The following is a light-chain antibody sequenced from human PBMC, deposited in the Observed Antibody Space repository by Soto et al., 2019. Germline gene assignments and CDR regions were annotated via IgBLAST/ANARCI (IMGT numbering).Light chain of an antibody. CDR1: QSISSW. Sequence: DIHVTQSPSTLTPSLGDRVTITCRASQSISSWLAWYQQKPGKAPKLLIYDASSLESGVPSRFSGSGSGTEFTLTISSLQPDDFATYYCQQYNSYPWTFGQGTKVDIK. CDR2: DAS. V-gene: IGKV1-5*01. J-gene: IGKJ1*01. CDR3: QQYNSYPWT.